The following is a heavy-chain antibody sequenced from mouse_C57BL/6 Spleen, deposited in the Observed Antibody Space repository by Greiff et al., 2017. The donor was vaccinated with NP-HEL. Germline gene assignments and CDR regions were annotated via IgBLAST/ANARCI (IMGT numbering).Heavy chain of an antibody. CDR2: IRHKANGYTT. V-gene: IGHV7-3*01. J-gene: IGHJ2*01. CDR1: GFTFTDYY. CDR3: ARYGGDFDD. Sequence: EVQVVESGGGLVQPGGSLSLSCAASGFTFTDYYMSWVRQPPGKALEWLGFIRHKANGYTTEYSASVKGRFTISRDKSQSILYLQMNALRAEDSATYYCARYGGDFDDWGQGTTLTVSS.